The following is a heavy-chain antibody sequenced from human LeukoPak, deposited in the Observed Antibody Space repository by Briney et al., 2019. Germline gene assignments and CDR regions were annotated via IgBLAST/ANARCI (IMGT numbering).Heavy chain of an antibody. V-gene: IGHV3-23*01. D-gene: IGHD2-2*01. CDR1: GFTFSSYA. J-gene: IGHJ4*02. CDR2: ISGSGGST. Sequence: PGGSLRLSCAASGFTFSSYAMSWVRQAPGKGLGWVSAISGSGGSTYYADSVKGRFTISRDNSKNTLYLQMNSLRAEDTAVYYCAKVSCSSTSCPSDYWGQGTLVTVSS. CDR3: AKVSCSSTSCPSDY.